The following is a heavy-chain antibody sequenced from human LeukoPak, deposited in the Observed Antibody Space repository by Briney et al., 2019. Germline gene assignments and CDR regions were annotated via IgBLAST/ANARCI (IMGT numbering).Heavy chain of an antibody. CDR2: ISSSSYT. J-gene: IGHJ6*02. CDR3: ARDHGYSSGWYGYYYYGMDV. Sequence: GGSLRLSCAASGFTFSDYYMSWIRQAPGKGLEWVSYISSSSYTNYADSVKGRFTISRDNAKNSLYLQMNSLRAEDTAVYYCARDHGYSSGWYGYYYYGMDVWGQGTTVTVSS. V-gene: IGHV3-11*06. CDR1: GFTFSDYY. D-gene: IGHD6-19*01.